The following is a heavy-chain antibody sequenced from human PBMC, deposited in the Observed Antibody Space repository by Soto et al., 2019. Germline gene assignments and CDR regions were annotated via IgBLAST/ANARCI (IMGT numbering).Heavy chain of an antibody. D-gene: IGHD5-12*01. Sequence: SVKVSCKASGGTFNNYPITWVRQAPGQGLEWMGGSIPSFGTANYAQKFQGRVTISGDESTSTAYMELSSLRSEDTAVYYCARARRYSGDDHYYYFDMDVWGQGTTVTVSS. CDR3: ARARRYSGDDHYYYFDMDV. V-gene: IGHV1-69*13. J-gene: IGHJ6*02. CDR2: SIPSFGTA. CDR1: GGTFNNYP.